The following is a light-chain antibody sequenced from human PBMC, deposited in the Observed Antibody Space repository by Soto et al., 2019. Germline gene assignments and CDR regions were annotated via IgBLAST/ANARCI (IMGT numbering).Light chain of an antibody. CDR3: CSYTISATLV. V-gene: IGLV2-14*01. CDR1: TNDIGGYNY. Sequence: QAVVTQPASVSGSPGQSITISCSGTTNDIGGYNYVSWYQHHPGKVPKVIIYEVRNRPSGVSHRFSGSKSGNTASLTISGLQAEDEADDYCCSYTISATLVFGGGTKLTVL. J-gene: IGLJ3*02. CDR2: EVR.